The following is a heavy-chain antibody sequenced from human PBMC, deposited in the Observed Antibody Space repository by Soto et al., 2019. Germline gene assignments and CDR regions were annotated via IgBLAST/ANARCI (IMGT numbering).Heavy chain of an antibody. V-gene: IGHV3-30*18. CDR1: GFTFSSYG. Sequence: HPGGSLRLSCAASGFTFSSYGMHWVRQAPGKGLEWVAVISYDGSNKYYADSVKGRFTISRDNSKNTLYLQMNSLRAEDTAVYYCAKDQIPSLGLGYFDYWGQGTLVTVSS. D-gene: IGHD3-10*01. CDR2: ISYDGSNK. J-gene: IGHJ4*02. CDR3: AKDQIPSLGLGYFDY.